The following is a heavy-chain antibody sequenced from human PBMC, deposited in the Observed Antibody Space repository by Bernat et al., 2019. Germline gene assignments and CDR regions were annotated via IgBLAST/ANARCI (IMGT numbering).Heavy chain of an antibody. CDR2: IHHSGST. Sequence: QVQLQQWGAGLLKPSETLSLTCAVYGGSFSGYYWTWIRQPPGKGLEWIGEIHHSGSTKYIPSLMSRATISVDTSRNQFSLKLSSVTAADTAVYYCARGLVDDYGDLLDYWGQGTLVTVSS. V-gene: IGHV4-34*01. D-gene: IGHD4-17*01. CDR1: GGSFSGYY. CDR3: ARGLVDDYGDLLDY. J-gene: IGHJ4*02.